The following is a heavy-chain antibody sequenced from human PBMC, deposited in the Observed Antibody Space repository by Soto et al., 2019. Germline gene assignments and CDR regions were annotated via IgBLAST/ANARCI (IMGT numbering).Heavy chain of an antibody. CDR2: IYYSGST. CDR1: GGSISTYY. Sequence: QVQLQESGPGLVKPSETLSLTCTVSGGSISTYYWSWIRQPPGKGLECIGYIYYSGSTTYNPSLNSRVTISVDTSSNQFSLKLNPVTAADTAVYYCARGRSRFDPWGQGTLVTVSS. V-gene: IGHV4-59*08. CDR3: ARGRSRFDP. J-gene: IGHJ5*02.